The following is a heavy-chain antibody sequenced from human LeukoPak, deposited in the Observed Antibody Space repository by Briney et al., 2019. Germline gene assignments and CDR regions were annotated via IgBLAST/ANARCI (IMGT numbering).Heavy chain of an antibody. CDR1: GFTFSSYA. CDR2: ISYDGSNK. V-gene: IGHV3-30-3*01. CDR3: TRDPWTKYYYDY. D-gene: IGHD3/OR15-3a*01. Sequence: PGRSLRLSCAASGFTFSSYAMHWVRQAPGKGLEWVAVISYDGSNKYYADSVKGRFTISRDNANNLLYLQMNSLRAEDTAVYYCTRDPWTKYYYDYWGQGTLVTVSS. J-gene: IGHJ4*02.